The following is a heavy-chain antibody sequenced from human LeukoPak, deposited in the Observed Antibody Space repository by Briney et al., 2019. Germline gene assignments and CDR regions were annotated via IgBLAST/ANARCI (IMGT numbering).Heavy chain of an antibody. CDR1: GFTFSGYW. J-gene: IGHJ1*01. CDR3: ARAPSEIGGYYPEYFRH. CDR2: IKSDGST. V-gene: IGHV3-74*01. D-gene: IGHD3-22*01. Sequence: GGSLRLSCAASGFTFSGYWMHWVRHAPGKGLVWVSRIKSDGSTNYADSVKGRFTISRDNAKNTVSLQMNSLRAEDTGVYYCARAPSEIGGYYPEYFRHWGQGTLVTVSS.